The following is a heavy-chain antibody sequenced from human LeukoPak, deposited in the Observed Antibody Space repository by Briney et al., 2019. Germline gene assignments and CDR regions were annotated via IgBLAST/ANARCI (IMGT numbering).Heavy chain of an antibody. V-gene: IGHV1-18*01. CDR2: ISAYNGNT. D-gene: IGHD2-2*01. Sequence: ASVKFSCKASGYTFTSYAMNWVRQAPGQGLEWMGWISAYNGNTNYGQKLQGRVTMTTDTSTSTGYMELRSLRSDDTAVYYCARDFTPDQLLYYFDYWGQGTLVTVSS. J-gene: IGHJ4*02. CDR1: GYTFTSYA. CDR3: ARDFTPDQLLYYFDY.